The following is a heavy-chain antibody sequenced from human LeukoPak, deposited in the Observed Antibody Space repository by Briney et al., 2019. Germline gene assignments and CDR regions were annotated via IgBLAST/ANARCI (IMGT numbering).Heavy chain of an antibody. J-gene: IGHJ6*02. CDR2: TKNRGESHIT. V-gene: IGHV3-72*01. CDR3: ARDTDTAMDV. Sequence: GGSLRLSCVASRPFSDHYMDWVRQAPGKGLEWIGRTKNRGESHITQYAASVNGRFTASRDDSKNSLYLQMNNLKTEDTAVYYCARDTDTAMDVWGQGTTVTVSS. CDR1: RPFSDHY.